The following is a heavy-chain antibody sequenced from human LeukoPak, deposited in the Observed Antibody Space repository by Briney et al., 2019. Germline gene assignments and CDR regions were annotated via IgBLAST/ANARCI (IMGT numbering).Heavy chain of an antibody. CDR3: ARVPLTAVWGAFYI. Sequence: SETLSLTCTVSGGSISSYYWSWIRQPPGKGLEWIGYIYYSGSTNYNPSLKSRVTISVDTSKNQFSLKLSSVTAADTAVYYCARVPLTAVWGAFYIWGLGTMVTVSS. V-gene: IGHV4-59*01. CDR2: IYYSGST. J-gene: IGHJ3*02. D-gene: IGHD2-21*02. CDR1: GGSISSYY.